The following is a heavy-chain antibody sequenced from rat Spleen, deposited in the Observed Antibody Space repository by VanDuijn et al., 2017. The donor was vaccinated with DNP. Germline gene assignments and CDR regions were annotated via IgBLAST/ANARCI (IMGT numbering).Heavy chain of an antibody. D-gene: IGHD1-12*03. CDR2: ISTGGGNT. CDR1: GFTFSDYN. Sequence: EVQLVESGGGLVQPGRSLKLSCAASGFTFSDYNMAWVRQAPTKGLEWVASISTGGGNTYYRDSVKGRFTISRDNAKSTLYLQMDSLRSEDTATYYCAREGDYYDGYGDAMDAWGQGTSVTVSS. J-gene: IGHJ4*01. CDR3: AREGDYYDGYGDAMDA. V-gene: IGHV5S23*01.